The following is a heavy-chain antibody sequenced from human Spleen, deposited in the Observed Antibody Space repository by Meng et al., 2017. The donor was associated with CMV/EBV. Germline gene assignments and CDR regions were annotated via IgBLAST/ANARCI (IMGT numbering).Heavy chain of an antibody. D-gene: IGHD3-3*01. CDR1: AFIFSDYD. CDR3: ARENSRFLEWLSPCMDV. V-gene: IGHV3-48*03. Sequence: GGSLRLSCATSAFIFSDYDMNWVRQAPGKGLEWVSYVSSRGETIYYADSVKGRFTISRDNAKKSLYLQMNSLRAEDTAVYYCARENSRFLEWLSPCMDVWGQGTTVTVSS. CDR2: VSSRGETI. J-gene: IGHJ6*02.